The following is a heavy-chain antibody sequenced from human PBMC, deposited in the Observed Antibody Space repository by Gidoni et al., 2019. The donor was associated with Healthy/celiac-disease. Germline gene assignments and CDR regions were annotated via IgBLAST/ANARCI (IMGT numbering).Heavy chain of an antibody. J-gene: IGHJ4*02. CDR2: IDPSDSYT. CDR1: GYSFTSYC. Sequence: EVQLVQSGAEVKKPGESLRISCQGSGYSFTSYCLSWVRQMPGKGLEWMGRIDPSDSYTNYSPSFQGHVTISADKSISTAYLQWSSLKASDTAMYYCARRDGFGESPDYWGQGTLVTVSS. CDR3: ARRDGFGESPDY. D-gene: IGHD3-10*01. V-gene: IGHV5-10-1*03.